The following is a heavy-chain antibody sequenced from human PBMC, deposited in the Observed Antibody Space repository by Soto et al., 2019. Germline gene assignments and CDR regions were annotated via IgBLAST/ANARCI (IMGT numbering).Heavy chain of an antibody. CDR1: GFTFTSSA. CDR3: AAELPEATPDGGAY. J-gene: IGHJ4*02. CDR2: IVVGSGNT. V-gene: IGHV1-58*01. D-gene: IGHD3-16*01. Sequence: SVKVSCKASGFTFTSSAVQWARQARGQRLAWIGWIVVGSGNTNYAQKFQERVTITRDMSTSTAYMELSSLRSEDTAVYYCAAELPEATPDGGAYWGQGTLVTVSS.